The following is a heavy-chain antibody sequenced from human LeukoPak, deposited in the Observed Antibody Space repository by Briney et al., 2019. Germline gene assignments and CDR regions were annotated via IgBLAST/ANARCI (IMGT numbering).Heavy chain of an antibody. J-gene: IGHJ4*02. CDR3: ARARGGTYGDSFDY. Sequence: GGSLRLSCAASGFTFSGYSMHWVRQAPGKGLGWVVVISYDGSGKYYADSVRGRFTISRDNPKNTLYLQMNSLRAEDTAVYYCARARGGTYGDSFDYWGQGTLVSVSS. CDR1: GFTFSGYS. CDR2: ISYDGSGK. V-gene: IGHV3-30*01. D-gene: IGHD1-26*01.